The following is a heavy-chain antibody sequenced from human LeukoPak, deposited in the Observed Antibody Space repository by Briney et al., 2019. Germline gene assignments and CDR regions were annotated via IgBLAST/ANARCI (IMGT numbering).Heavy chain of an antibody. J-gene: IGHJ4*02. CDR2: IKQDGSEK. CDR3: ARDRFSNDY. V-gene: IGHV3-7*01. CDR1: GFTFGSYG. Sequence: GGSLRLSCAASGFTFGSYGMNWVRQAPGKGLEWVANIKQDGSEKYYVDSVKGRFTISRDNAKNSLYLQMNSLRAEDTAVYYCARDRFSNDYWGQGTLVTVPS. D-gene: IGHD3-10*01.